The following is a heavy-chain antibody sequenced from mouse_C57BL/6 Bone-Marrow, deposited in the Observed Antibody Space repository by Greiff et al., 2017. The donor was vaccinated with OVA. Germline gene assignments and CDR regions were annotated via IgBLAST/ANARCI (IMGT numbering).Heavy chain of an antibody. J-gene: IGHJ3*01. V-gene: IGHV1-18*01. CDR1: GYTFTDYN. D-gene: IGHD2-3*01. CDR3: ARWDDGYYWFAY. Sequence: VQLQQSGPELVKPGASVKIPCKASGYTFTDYNMDWVKQSHGKSLEWIGDINPNNGGTIYTQKFKGKATLTVDKSSSTAYMELRSLTSEDTAVYYCARWDDGYYWFAYWGQGTLVTVSA. CDR2: INPNNGGT.